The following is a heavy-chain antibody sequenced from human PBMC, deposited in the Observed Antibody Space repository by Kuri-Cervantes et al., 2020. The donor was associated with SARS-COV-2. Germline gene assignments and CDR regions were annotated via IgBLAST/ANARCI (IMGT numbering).Heavy chain of an antibody. Sequence: GESLKISCAASGFFLSAYNMNWVRQAPGRGLEWVSYISASSGRIYYADSVKGRFTISRDNARNSLYLQMNSLRAEDTAVYYCARAGNVLMVYAIAYYMDVWGKGTTVTVSS. CDR2: ISASSGRI. D-gene: IGHD2-8*01. CDR3: ARAGNVLMVYAIAYYMDV. V-gene: IGHV3-48*01. CDR1: GFFLSAYN. J-gene: IGHJ6*03.